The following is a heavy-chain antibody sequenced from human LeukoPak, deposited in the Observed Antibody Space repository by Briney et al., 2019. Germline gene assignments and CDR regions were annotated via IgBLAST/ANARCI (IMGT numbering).Heavy chain of an antibody. J-gene: IGHJ4*02. CDR2: ISWNSGSI. CDR3: AKDKASYYDSSGFDY. CDR1: GFTFDDYA. Sequence: PGGSLRLSCAASGFTFDDYAMHWVRQAPGKGPEWVSGISWNSGSIGYADSVKGRFTISRDNAKNSLYLQMNSLRAEGTALYYCAKDKASYYDSSGFDYWGQGTLVTVSS. V-gene: IGHV3-9*01. D-gene: IGHD3-22*01.